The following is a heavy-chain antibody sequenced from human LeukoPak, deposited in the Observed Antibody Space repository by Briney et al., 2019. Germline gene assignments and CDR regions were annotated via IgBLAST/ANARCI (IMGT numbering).Heavy chain of an antibody. J-gene: IGHJ6*02. Sequence: GGSLRLSCAASGFTFRDYFMSWIRQAPGKGLEWVAYTNTASNTIYYADSMKGRFTISRDNAKNSLYLQMNTLRAEDTAVYYCARQVAHAGTAGMDVWGQGTPVTVSS. CDR2: TNTASNTI. V-gene: IGHV3-11*01. D-gene: IGHD6-13*01. CDR3: ARQVAHAGTAGMDV. CDR1: GFTFRDYF.